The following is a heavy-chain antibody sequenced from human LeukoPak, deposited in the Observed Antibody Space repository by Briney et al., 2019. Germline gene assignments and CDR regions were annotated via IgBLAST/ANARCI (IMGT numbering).Heavy chain of an antibody. J-gene: IGHJ4*02. CDR3: ARDHHSSGWFGEYYFDY. CDR1: GFTFSSYS. CDR2: ISSSSSYI. V-gene: IGHV3-21*01. Sequence: GGSLRLSCAASGFTFSSYSMNWVRQAPGKGLEWVSSISSSSSYIYYADSVKGRFTISRDNAKNSLYLQMNSLRVEDTAVHYCARDHHSSGWFGEYYFDYWGQGTLVTVSS. D-gene: IGHD6-19*01.